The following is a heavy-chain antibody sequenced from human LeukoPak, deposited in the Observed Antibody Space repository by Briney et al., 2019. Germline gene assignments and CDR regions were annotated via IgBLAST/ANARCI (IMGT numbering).Heavy chain of an antibody. V-gene: IGHV1-18*01. Sequence: AALKVSCTASGYSFTSYGISWVRQAHGQGLEWMGGISAYNGNTNYAQKLQGRVTMTTDTSTSTAYMELRSLRSDDTAVYYCARETVKGGEYFHYWGQGTLVTVSS. D-gene: IGHD2/OR15-2a*01. CDR2: ISAYNGNT. J-gene: IGHJ4*02. CDR1: GYSFTSYG. CDR3: ARETVKGGEYFHY.